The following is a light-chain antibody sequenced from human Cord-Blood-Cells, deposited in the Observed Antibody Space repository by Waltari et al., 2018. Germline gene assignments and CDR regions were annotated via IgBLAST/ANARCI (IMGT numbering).Light chain of an antibody. CDR2: DVS. J-gene: IGLJ3*02. Sequence: QSALTQPASVSGSPGQPITISCTGTSSDVGGYNYVSWYQQDPGKAPKLMIYDVSNRPSGVANPFSGSRSGNTGSLTILGRQAGDEADYYGSSYTSSSTWVFGGGTKLTVL. CDR3: SSYTSSSTWV. CDR1: SSDVGGYNY. V-gene: IGLV2-14*01.